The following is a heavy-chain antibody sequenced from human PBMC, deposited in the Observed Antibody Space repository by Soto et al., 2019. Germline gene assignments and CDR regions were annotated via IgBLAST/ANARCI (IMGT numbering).Heavy chain of an antibody. CDR2: VKSKTDGGAT. Sequence: EVQLLESGGDLKQPGGSLRLSCVASGLTFYNTWMSWVRQAPGKGLEWVGRVKSKTDGGATDYTAPVRGRFTISRDDSENTLYLQMNSLQTDDTAVYYCTTDRRSGYDPQFDFWGQGTLVTVSS. D-gene: IGHD5-12*01. J-gene: IGHJ4*02. CDR1: GLTFYNTW. V-gene: IGHV3-15*01. CDR3: TTDRRSGYDPQFDF.